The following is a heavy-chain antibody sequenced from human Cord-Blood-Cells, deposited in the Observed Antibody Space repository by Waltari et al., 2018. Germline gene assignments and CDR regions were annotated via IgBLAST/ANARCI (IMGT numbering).Heavy chain of an antibody. CDR2: IIPIFGTA. D-gene: IGHD3-10*01. CDR3: ARDHGGGWGRRGSGRPKGGDWYFDL. Sequence: QVQLVQSGAEVKKPGSSVNVSCKASGGTFSSYAISWVRQAPGHGLEWMGGIIPIFGTANYAQKFQGRVTITADESTSTAYMELSSLRSEDTAVYYCARDHGGGWGRRGSGRPKGGDWYFDLWGRGTLVTVSS. CDR1: GGTFSSYA. J-gene: IGHJ2*01. V-gene: IGHV1-69*01.